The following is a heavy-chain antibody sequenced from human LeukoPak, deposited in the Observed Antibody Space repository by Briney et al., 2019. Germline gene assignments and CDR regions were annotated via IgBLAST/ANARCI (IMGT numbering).Heavy chain of an antibody. CDR1: GFTFSSYW. D-gene: IGHD5-12*01. CDR2: IHSDGSST. Sequence: GGSLRLSCAASGFTFSSYWMHWVRQAPGKRLVWVSRIHSDGSSTSYADSVKGRFTISRDNAKNTLYLQMNSLRAEDTAVYYCAREEVAYYFDYWGQGTLVTVSS. V-gene: IGHV3-74*01. CDR3: AREEVAYYFDY. J-gene: IGHJ4*02.